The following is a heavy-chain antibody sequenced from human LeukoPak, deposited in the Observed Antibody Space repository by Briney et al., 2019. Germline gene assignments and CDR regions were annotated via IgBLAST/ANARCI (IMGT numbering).Heavy chain of an antibody. Sequence: GGSLRLSCAASGFTFSSYAMSWVRQAPGKGLEWVSAISGSGGSTYYVDSVKGRFTISRDNSKNTLYLQMNSLRAEDTAVYYCIRSSTSCYGILCYFDYWGQGTLVTVSS. J-gene: IGHJ4*02. V-gene: IGHV3-23*01. CDR2: ISGSGGST. D-gene: IGHD2-2*01. CDR1: GFTFSSYA. CDR3: IRSSTSCYGILCYFDY.